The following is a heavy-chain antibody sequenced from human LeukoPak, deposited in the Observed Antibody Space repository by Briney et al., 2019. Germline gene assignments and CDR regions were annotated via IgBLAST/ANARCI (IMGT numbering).Heavy chain of an antibody. J-gene: IGHJ4*02. D-gene: IGHD4-17*01. CDR2: ITNSGSNI. CDR3: ARDNPRYGDYGTIDY. CDR1: GFTFSSYE. V-gene: IGHV3-48*03. Sequence: GGSLGLSCAASGFTFSSYEMNWVRQAPGKGLEWVSYITNSGSNIYQADSVKGRFTISRDNVKNSLYLQMNSLRAEDTAVYYCARDNPRYGDYGTIDYWGQGTLVTVSS.